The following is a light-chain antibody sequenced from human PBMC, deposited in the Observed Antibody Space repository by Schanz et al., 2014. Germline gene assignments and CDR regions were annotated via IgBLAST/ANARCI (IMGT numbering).Light chain of an antibody. J-gene: IGKJ2*01. CDR3: QLYGSSPRYT. V-gene: IGKV3-11*01. CDR2: DAS. Sequence: EIVLTQSPATLSLSPGERATLSCRASQSVSSYLAWYQQKPGQAPRLLIYDASNRATGIPARFSGSGSGTDFTLTISSLEPEDFAVYYCQLYGSSPRYTFGQGTKLEIK. CDR1: QSVSSY.